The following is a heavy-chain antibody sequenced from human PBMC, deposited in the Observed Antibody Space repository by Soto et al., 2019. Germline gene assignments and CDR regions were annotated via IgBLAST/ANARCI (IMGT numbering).Heavy chain of an antibody. CDR2: INHSGTT. D-gene: IGHD3-10*01. J-gene: IGHJ5*02. CDR1: GGSFSGYY. V-gene: IGHV4-34*01. Sequence: SETLSLTCAVYGGSFSGYYWSWIRQPPGRGLEWIGEINHSGTTNNNPSLKSRVTISVDTSKNKLSLKVSSVTAADTAVYYCWRRTAGGSETYYNSWFDHWGQGTLVTVSS. CDR3: WRRTAGGSETYYNSWFDH.